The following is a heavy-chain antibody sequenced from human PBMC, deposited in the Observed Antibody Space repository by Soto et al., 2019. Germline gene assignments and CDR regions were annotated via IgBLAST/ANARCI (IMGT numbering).Heavy chain of an antibody. Sequence: ASVKVSCKASGGTFSSYAISWVRQATGQGLEWMGWMNPNTGYTANAQKFQGRVTLTRDTSTSTAYMELSSLRSDDTAVYFCSRLTTMVREINDDPFDFWGQGTLVTVSS. V-gene: IGHV1-8*02. J-gene: IGHJ3*01. CDR1: GGTFSSYA. D-gene: IGHD3-10*01. CDR2: MNPNTGYT. CDR3: SRLTTMVREINDDPFDF.